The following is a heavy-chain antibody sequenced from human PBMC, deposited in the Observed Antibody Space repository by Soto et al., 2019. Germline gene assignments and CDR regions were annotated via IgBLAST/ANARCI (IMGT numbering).Heavy chain of an antibody. V-gene: IGHV4-31*03. CDR3: ARIDPGYYDSSGYYFDY. CDR1: DGSISSGVYY. D-gene: IGHD3-22*01. J-gene: IGHJ4*02. CDR2: IYYSGNT. Sequence: SETLSLTCSVSDGSISSGVYYWSWIRQHPGKGLEWIGYIYYSGNTYYNPSLKSRLTISVDTSKNQFSLKLSSVTAADTAVYYCARIDPGYYDSSGYYFDYWGQGTLVTVSS.